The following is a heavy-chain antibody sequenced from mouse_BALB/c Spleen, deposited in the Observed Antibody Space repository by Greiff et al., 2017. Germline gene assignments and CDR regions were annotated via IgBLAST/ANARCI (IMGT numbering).Heavy chain of an antibody. D-gene: IGHD2-1*01. CDR1: GYTFTDYA. CDR2: ISTYYGDA. J-gene: IGHJ2*01. CDR3: ARSNRNYPYYLDY. Sequence: VQLQQSGAELVRPGVSVKISCKGSGYTFTDYAMHWVKQSHAKSLEWIGVISTYYGDASYNQKFKGKATMTVDKSSSTAYMELARLTSEDSAIYYCARSNRNYPYYLDYWGQGTTLTVSS. V-gene: IGHV1S137*01.